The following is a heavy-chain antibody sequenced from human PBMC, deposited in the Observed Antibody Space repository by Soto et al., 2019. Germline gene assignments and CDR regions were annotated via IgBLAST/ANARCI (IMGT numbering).Heavy chain of an antibody. V-gene: IGHV6-1*01. CDR2: TYYRSKWYN. CDR1: GDSDSSNSAA. Sequence: PSQTLSLTCAISGDSDSSNSAAWNWIRQSPSRGLEWLGRTYYRSKWYNDYAVSVKSRITINPDTSKNQFSLQLNSVTPEDTAVYYCARDLRIAAAGPRNYYYGMDVWGQGTTVTVSS. J-gene: IGHJ6*02. D-gene: IGHD6-13*01. CDR3: ARDLRIAAAGPRNYYYGMDV.